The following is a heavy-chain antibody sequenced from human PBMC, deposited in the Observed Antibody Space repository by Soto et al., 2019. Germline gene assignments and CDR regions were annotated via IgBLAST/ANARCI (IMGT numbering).Heavy chain of an antibody. J-gene: IGHJ4*02. V-gene: IGHV3-48*02. Sequence: EVQLVESGGGLVQPGGSLRPSCAASGFTFSNYGMNWVRQAPGKGLAWVSYISSNSATRQYADSVKGRFTISRDKAKNSLYLQMNSLRDEDTAVYYCARGGAARPDYWGQGTLVTVSS. CDR3: ARGGAARPDY. D-gene: IGHD6-6*01. CDR2: ISSNSATR. CDR1: GFTFSNYG.